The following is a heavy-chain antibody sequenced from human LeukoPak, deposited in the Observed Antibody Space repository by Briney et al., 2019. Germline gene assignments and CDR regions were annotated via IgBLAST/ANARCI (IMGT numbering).Heavy chain of an antibody. J-gene: IGHJ4*02. D-gene: IGHD3-10*01. CDR2: IKQDGSEK. V-gene: IGHV3-7*01. CDR1: GFTFSSYW. Sequence: GGSLRLSCAASGFTFSSYWMSWVRQAPGKGLEWVANIKQDGSEKYYVDSVKGRFTISRDNDKNSLYLQMNSLRAEDTAVYYCARVLRGRAITMVRGVKYYFDYWGQGTLVTVSS. CDR3: ARVLRGRAITMVRGVKYYFDY.